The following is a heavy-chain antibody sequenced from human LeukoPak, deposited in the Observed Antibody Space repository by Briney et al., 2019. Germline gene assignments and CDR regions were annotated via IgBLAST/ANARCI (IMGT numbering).Heavy chain of an antibody. CDR1: GYTFTSYD. V-gene: IGHV1-18*01. D-gene: IGHD2-21*01. CDR2: ISAYNGNT. Sequence: GASVKVSCKASGYTFTSYDINWVRQATGQGLEWMGWISAYNGNTNYAQKLQGRVTMTTDTSTSTAYMELRSLRSDDTAVYYCAREFRYYYGMDVWGQGTTVTVSS. J-gene: IGHJ6*02. CDR3: AREFRYYYGMDV.